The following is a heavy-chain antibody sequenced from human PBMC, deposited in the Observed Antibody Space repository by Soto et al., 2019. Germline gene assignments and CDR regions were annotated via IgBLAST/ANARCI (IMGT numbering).Heavy chain of an antibody. CDR3: ARVGVGGYVTYYFDD. Sequence: SVKVSCKASGGTFSSYAISWVRQAPGQGLEWMGGIIPIFGTANYAQKFQGRVTITADESTSTAYMELCSLRSEYTAVYYCARVGVGGYVTYYFDDWGQGTLVTVSS. J-gene: IGHJ4*02. V-gene: IGHV1-69*13. D-gene: IGHD3-3*01. CDR2: IIPIFGTA. CDR1: GGTFSSYA.